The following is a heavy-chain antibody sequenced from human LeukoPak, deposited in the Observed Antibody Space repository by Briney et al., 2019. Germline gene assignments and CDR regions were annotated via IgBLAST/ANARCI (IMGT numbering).Heavy chain of an antibody. CDR3: AADRLYYDSSAPGLLYYYYGMDV. Sequence: SVKVSCKASGFTFTSSAVQWVRQARGQRLEWIGWIVVGSGSTNYAQKFQERVTITRDMSTSTAYMELSSLRSEDTAVYYCAADRLYYDSSAPGLLYYYYGMDVWGQGTTVTVSS. D-gene: IGHD3-22*01. V-gene: IGHV1-58*01. CDR1: GFTFTSSA. J-gene: IGHJ6*02. CDR2: IVVGSGST.